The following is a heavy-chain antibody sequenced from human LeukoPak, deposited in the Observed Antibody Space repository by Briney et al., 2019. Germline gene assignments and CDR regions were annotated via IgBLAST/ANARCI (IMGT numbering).Heavy chain of an antibody. CDR3: ARMWARPPYYMDV. CDR2: IDWHDDK. V-gene: IGHV2-70*04. J-gene: IGHJ6*03. D-gene: IGHD1-26*01. CDR1: VFLLRTGGMR. Sequence: SGPTLLHPTRTLTLTCTLSVFLLRTGGMRVSWIRQPPVKALEWLPHIDWHDDKFYSTSLKTRLTISKDTSKNPVVLTMTHMDTVDTATYYCARMWARPPYYMDVWGKGTTVTVSS.